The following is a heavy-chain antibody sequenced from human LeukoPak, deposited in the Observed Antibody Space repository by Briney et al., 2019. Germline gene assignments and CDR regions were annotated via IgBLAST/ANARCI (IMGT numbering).Heavy chain of an antibody. Sequence: GGSLRLSCAASGFTVSSNYMSWVRQAPGKGLEWVSVIYSGGSTFYADSVKGRFTISRDNSKNTLYLQMNSLRAEDTAVYYCARETVRGVFDYWGQGTLVTVSS. V-gene: IGHV3-53*01. D-gene: IGHD3-10*01. J-gene: IGHJ4*02. CDR2: IYSGGST. CDR1: GFTVSSNY. CDR3: ARETVRGVFDY.